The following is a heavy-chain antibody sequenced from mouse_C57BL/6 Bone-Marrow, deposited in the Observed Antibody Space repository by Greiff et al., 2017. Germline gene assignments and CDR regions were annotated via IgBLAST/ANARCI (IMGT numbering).Heavy chain of an antibody. V-gene: IGHV5-17*01. CDR3: ARGGYPHYYAMDY. J-gene: IGHJ4*01. D-gene: IGHD2-2*01. CDR1: GFTFSDYG. Sequence: EVKVVESGGGLVKPGGSLKLSCAASGFTFSDYGMHWVRQAPEKGLEWVAYISSGSSTIYYADTVKGRFTISRDNAKTTLFLQMTSLRSEDTAMYYCARGGYPHYYAMDYWGQGTSVTVSS. CDR2: ISSGSSTI.